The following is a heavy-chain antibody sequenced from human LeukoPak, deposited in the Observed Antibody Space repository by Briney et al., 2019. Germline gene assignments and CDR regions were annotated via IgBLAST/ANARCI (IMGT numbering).Heavy chain of an antibody. CDR2: INTSGGST. V-gene: IGHV1-46*01. Sequence: ASVKVSCKASGYTFTSYYMHWVRQAPGQGLEWMGIINTSGGSTTYTQKFQGRVTMTTDTSTSTAYMELRSLRSDDTAVYYCARDYYDSSGYAEYFQHWGQGTLVTVSS. J-gene: IGHJ1*01. CDR1: GYTFTSYY. D-gene: IGHD3-22*01. CDR3: ARDYYDSSGYAEYFQH.